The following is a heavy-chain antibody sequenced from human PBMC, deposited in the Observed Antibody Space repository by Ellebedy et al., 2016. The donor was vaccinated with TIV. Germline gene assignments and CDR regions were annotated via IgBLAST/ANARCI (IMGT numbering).Heavy chain of an antibody. CDR2: IDPDTGGT. CDR1: GYTFMGYY. Sequence: ASVKVSCKASGYTFMGYYLHWVRQAPGQGLEWMGWIDPDTGGTNYAQKFQGRVTLTRDTSISTAYMELSRLRSDDTAVYHCARVLTSGALDYWGQGTLVTVPS. D-gene: IGHD3-10*01. CDR3: ARVLTSGALDY. J-gene: IGHJ4*02. V-gene: IGHV1-2*02.